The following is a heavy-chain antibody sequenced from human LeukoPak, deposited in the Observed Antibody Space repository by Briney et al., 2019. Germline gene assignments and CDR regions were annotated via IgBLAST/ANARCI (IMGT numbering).Heavy chain of an antibody. D-gene: IGHD1-26*01. CDR3: ARDKIVGATHFDY. J-gene: IGHJ4*02. V-gene: IGHV3-7*01. CDR1: GFTFSSYW. CDR2: IKQDGSEK. Sequence: PGGSLRLSCAASGFTFSSYWMSWVRQAPGKGLGWVANIKQDGSEKYYVDSVKGRFTISRDNAKNSLYLQMNSLGAEDTAVYYRARDKIVGATHFDYWGQGTLVTVSS.